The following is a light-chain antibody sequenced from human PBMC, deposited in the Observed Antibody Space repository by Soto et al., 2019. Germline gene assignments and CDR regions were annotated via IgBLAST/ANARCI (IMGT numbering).Light chain of an antibody. CDR2: GAS. CDR3: QNYHLPLGT. CDR1: QDIINH. V-gene: IGKV1-27*01. Sequence: DIQMTQSPSSLSASVGDTVTITCGASQDIINHLAWYQQRPGKVPNLLIYGASTLHSGVPSRFRGSGSGTHFTLSFSSLQPEDVATYYCQNYHLPLGTVGQGTRLEIK. J-gene: IGKJ5*01.